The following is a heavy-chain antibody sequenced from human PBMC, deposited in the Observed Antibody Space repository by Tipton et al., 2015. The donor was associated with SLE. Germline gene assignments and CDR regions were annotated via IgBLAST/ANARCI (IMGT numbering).Heavy chain of an antibody. CDR2: IYYSGST. CDR3: ARYALRSAFDI. Sequence: TLSLTCTVSGGSISSSSYYWGWIRQPPGKGLEWIGSIYYSGSTYYNPSLKSRVTISVDTSKNHFSLKRGSVTAADTAVYYCARYALRSAFDIWGQGTMVTVSS. D-gene: IGHD2-2*01. CDR1: GGSISSSSYY. V-gene: IGHV4-39*01. J-gene: IGHJ3*02.